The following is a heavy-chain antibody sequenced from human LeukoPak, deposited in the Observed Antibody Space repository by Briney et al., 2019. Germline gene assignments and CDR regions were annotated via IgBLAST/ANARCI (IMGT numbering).Heavy chain of an antibody. D-gene: IGHD3-10*01. CDR2: INHSGST. V-gene: IGHV4-34*01. Sequence: PSETLSLTCAVYGGSSSGYYWSWIRQPPGKGLEWIGEINHSGSTNYNPSLKSRVTISVDTSKNQFSLKLSSVTAADTAVYYCARGRYVLLWFGEFSYFDYWGQGTLVTVSS. CDR1: GGSSSGYY. J-gene: IGHJ4*02. CDR3: ARGRYVLLWFGEFSYFDY.